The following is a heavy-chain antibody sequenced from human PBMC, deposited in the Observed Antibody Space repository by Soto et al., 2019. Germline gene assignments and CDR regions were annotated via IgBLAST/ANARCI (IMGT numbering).Heavy chain of an antibody. Sequence: EVQLVESGGGLVQPGGSLRLSCAASGFTFSSYSMNWVRQAPGKGLEWVSYISSSSSTIYYADSVKGRFTISRDNAKNSLYLQMNSLRAEDTAVYYCARDWGVVVPAAIPYYYYYMDVWGKGTTVTVSS. V-gene: IGHV3-48*01. J-gene: IGHJ6*03. D-gene: IGHD2-2*02. CDR1: GFTFSSYS. CDR3: ARDWGVVVPAAIPYYYYYMDV. CDR2: ISSSSSTI.